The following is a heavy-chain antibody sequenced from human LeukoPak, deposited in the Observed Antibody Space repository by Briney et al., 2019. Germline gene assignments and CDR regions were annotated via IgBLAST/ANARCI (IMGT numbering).Heavy chain of an antibody. V-gene: IGHV3-30*18. CDR2: ISYDESNK. CDR3: AKDRIYYYGTSGLDY. Sequence: GGSLRLSCAASGFTFSNYGMHWVRQAPGKGLEWVAVISYDESNKYYADSVKGRFTISRDNSKNTLYLQMNSLRAEDTAVYSCAKDRIYYYGTSGLDYWGQGTLVTVSS. CDR1: GFTFSNYG. D-gene: IGHD3-22*01. J-gene: IGHJ4*02.